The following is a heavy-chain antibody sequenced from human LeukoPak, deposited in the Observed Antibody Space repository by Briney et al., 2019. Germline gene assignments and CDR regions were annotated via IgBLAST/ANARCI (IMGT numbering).Heavy chain of an antibody. J-gene: IGHJ4*02. CDR2: IIPIFGTA. CDR3: ARGALDCSSTSCSHNFDY. Sequence: SVKVSCKASGGTFSSYAISWVRQAPGQGLEWMGGIIPIFGTANYAQKFQGRVTITTDESTSTAYMELSSLRSEDTAVYYCARGALDCSSTSCSHNFDYWGQGTLVTVPS. V-gene: IGHV1-69*05. D-gene: IGHD2-2*01. CDR1: GGTFSSYA.